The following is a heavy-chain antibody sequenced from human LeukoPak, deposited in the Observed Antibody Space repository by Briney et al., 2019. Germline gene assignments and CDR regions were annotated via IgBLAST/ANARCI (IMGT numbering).Heavy chain of an antibody. J-gene: IGHJ5*02. D-gene: IGHD6-19*01. V-gene: IGHV3-20*04. Sequence: GGSLRLSCAASGFTLDDYGMSWVRQAPGKGLEWVSGINWNGGSTGYADSVQGRFTISRDNAKNSLYLQMKSLRAEDTALYYCARTYSSGWYNWFNPWGQGTLVTVSS. CDR3: ARTYSSGWYNWFNP. CDR1: GFTLDDYG. CDR2: INWNGGST.